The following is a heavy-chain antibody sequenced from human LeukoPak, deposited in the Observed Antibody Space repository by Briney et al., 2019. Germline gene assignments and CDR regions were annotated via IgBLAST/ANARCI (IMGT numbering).Heavy chain of an antibody. CDR1: GFTFSSYE. D-gene: IGHD1-26*01. V-gene: IGHV3-48*03. Sequence: GGSLRLSCAASGFTFSSYEMNWVRQAPGKGLEWLSYISSSGSTIYYADPVKGRFTISRDNAKNSLYLQMNSLRAEDAAVYFCAREVGATDYWGQGTLVTVSS. CDR3: AREVGATDY. J-gene: IGHJ4*02. CDR2: ISSSGSTI.